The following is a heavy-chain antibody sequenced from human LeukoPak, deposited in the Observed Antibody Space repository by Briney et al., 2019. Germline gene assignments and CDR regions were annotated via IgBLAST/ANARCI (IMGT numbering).Heavy chain of an antibody. CDR1: GFSFSYYA. V-gene: IGHV3-23*01. Sequence: PGGSLRLSCATSGFSFSYYAMNWVRQAPGEGLEWVSGLSGSGISTNYADSVKGRFTISRDSSKNTVYLQMNDLRAEDTAVYYCAKHISGSSTASFDSWGQGPLVTVPS. D-gene: IGHD1-26*01. CDR2: LSGSGIST. J-gene: IGHJ4*02. CDR3: AKHISGSSTASFDS.